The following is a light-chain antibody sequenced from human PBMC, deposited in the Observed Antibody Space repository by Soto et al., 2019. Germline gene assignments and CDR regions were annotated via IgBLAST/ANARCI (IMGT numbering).Light chain of an antibody. V-gene: IGKV3-11*01. CDR1: QSIRNS. CDR2: DAS. Sequence: EIVMTQSPATLSVSPGERATLSCRASQSIRNSLAWFQQKPGQAPRLLIYDASVRATGIPARFSGSGSGTDFTLTISRLQPEDIAMYYCQQSSNWPPWTFGRGTRVEI. CDR3: QQSSNWPPWT. J-gene: IGKJ1*01.